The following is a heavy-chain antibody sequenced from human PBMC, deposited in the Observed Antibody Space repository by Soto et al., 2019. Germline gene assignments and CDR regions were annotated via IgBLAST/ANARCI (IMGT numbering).Heavy chain of an antibody. D-gene: IGHD3-9*01. V-gene: IGHV4-31*03. CDR3: ARVPYYDILTGPLNWFDT. CDR2: IYYSGST. J-gene: IGHJ5*02. Sequence: SETLSLTCTVFGGSINSGGYYWSWIRQHPGKGLEWIGKIYYSGSTHYHPSLKSRVTISVDTSKNQFSLKLSSVTAADTAVYNCARVPYYDILTGPLNWFDTWGQGTLVTVSS. CDR1: GGSINSGGYY.